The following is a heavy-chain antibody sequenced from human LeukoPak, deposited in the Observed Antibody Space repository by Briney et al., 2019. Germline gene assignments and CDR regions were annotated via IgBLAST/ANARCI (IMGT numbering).Heavy chain of an antibody. D-gene: IGHD3-22*01. Sequence: KPSETLSLTCTVSGGSISSGGYYWSWIRQPPGKGLEWIGYIHHSGSTYYNPSLKSRVTISVDRSKNQFSLKLSSVTAADTAVYYCARGAHDSSGYYFDYWGQGTLVTVSS. CDR2: IHHSGST. CDR1: GGSISSGGYY. J-gene: IGHJ4*02. V-gene: IGHV4-30-2*01. CDR3: ARGAHDSSGYYFDY.